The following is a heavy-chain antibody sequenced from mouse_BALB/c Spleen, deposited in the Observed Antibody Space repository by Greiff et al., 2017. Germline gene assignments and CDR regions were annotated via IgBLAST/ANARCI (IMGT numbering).Heavy chain of an antibody. CDR2: IWSGGST. Sequence: QVQLQQSGPGLVQPSQSLSITCTVSGFSLTSYGVHWVRQSPGKGLEWLGVIWSGGSTDYNAAFISRLSISKDNSTSQVFFKMNSLQANDTAIYYCARNSRRLGDYAMDYWGQGTSVTVSS. CDR1: GFSLTSYG. J-gene: IGHJ4*01. V-gene: IGHV2-2*02. D-gene: IGHD3-3*01. CDR3: ARNSRRLGDYAMDY.